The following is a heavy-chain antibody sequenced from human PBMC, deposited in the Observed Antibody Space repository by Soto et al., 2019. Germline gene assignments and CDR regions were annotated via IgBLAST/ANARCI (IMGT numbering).Heavy chain of an antibody. CDR2: ISSSSSYI. J-gene: IGHJ6*02. CDR3: ARWGIAPDYYYYYGMDV. CDR1: GFTFSSYS. V-gene: IGHV3-21*01. Sequence: GGSLRLSCAASGFTFSSYSMNWVRQAPGKGLEWVSSISSSSSYIYYADSVKGRFTISRDNAKNSLYLQMNSLRAEDTAVYYCARWGIAPDYYYYYGMDVWGQGTTVTVSS. D-gene: IGHD6-13*01.